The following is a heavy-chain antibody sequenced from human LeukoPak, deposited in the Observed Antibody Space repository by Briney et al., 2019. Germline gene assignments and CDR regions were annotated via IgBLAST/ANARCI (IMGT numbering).Heavy chain of an antibody. Sequence: GESLKISCQGSGYRFSNYWIAWVRQVPGKGLEWMGVTGDSDTRYSPSFEGQVTMSVDKSINTAYLQWSSLKASDTAMYCCARHFGTGTPFDYWGQGTLVTVSS. V-gene: IGHV5-51*01. J-gene: IGHJ4*02. D-gene: IGHD3/OR15-3a*01. CDR3: ARHFGTGTPFDY. CDR1: GYRFSNYW. CDR2: TGDSDT.